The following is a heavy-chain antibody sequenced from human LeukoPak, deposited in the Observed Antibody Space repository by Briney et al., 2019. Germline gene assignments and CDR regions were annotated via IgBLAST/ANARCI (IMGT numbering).Heavy chain of an antibody. CDR2: IKQDGSEK. V-gene: IGHV3-7*02. J-gene: IGHJ5*02. Sequence: PGRSLRLSCAASGFTFSSYGMHWVRQAPGKGLEWVANIKQDGSEKYYVDSVKGRFTISRDNAKNSLYLQMNSLRAEDTAVYYCAAGASVDRWGQGSLVTVSS. CDR1: GFTFSSYG. CDR3: AAGASVDR. D-gene: IGHD3-10*01.